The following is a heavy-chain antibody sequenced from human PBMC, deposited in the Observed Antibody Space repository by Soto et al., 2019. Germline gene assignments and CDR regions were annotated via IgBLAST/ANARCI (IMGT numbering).Heavy chain of an antibody. V-gene: IGHV1-8*01. J-gene: IGHJ6*03. Sequence: ASVKVSCTASGYTFTSYEINWVRQATGQGLEWIGWMNPNSGNTGYAQKFQGRVTMTRNTSISTAYMELSSLRSEDTAVYYCAVVVVPAGHHYYYYYMDVWGKGTTVTVSS. CDR1: GYTFTSYE. CDR3: AVVVVPAGHHYYYYYMDV. D-gene: IGHD2-2*01. CDR2: MNPNSGNT.